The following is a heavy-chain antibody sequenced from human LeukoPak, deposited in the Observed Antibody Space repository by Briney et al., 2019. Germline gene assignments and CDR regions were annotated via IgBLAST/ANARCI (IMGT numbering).Heavy chain of an antibody. CDR1: GFTLNKYA. D-gene: IGHD1-7*01. J-gene: IGHJ5*02. V-gene: IGHV3-23*01. CDR2: ITDNGFNT. Sequence: PGGSLRLSCAASGFTLNKYAMAWVRQAPEKGLECVSSITDNGFNTNYADSVKGRFIISRDNSKNTLYLQMNSLRAEDTALYYCAKWLRWNYDHWGQGTRVTVSS. CDR3: AKWLRWNYDH.